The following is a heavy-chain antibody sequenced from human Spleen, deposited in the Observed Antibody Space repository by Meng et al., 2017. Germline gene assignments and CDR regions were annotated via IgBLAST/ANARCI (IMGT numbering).Heavy chain of an antibody. V-gene: IGHV3-74*01. Sequence: GESLKISCGASGFNFGDYQMHWVRQSPGKGLEWISRIVSDGGITNYADSVKGRFTISRDNSKNSVFLQINSLRAEDTAVYYCARSPIDKYDLSALPLDYWGQGTLVTVSS. CDR2: IVSDGGIT. D-gene: IGHD3-22*01. CDR3: ARSPIDKYDLSALPLDY. J-gene: IGHJ4*02. CDR1: GFNFGDYQ.